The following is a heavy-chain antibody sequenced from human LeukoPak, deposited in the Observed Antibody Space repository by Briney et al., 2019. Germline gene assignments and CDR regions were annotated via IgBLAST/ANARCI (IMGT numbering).Heavy chain of an antibody. D-gene: IGHD2-8*01. V-gene: IGHV4-39*01. CDR3: ARRGDAKGFSPEEFDY. CDR1: GGSVNTILHY. CDR2: IYYSGAA. Sequence: PSETLSLTCTVSGGSVNTILHYWGWIRLSPGKGLEWIASIYYSGAAYYNPSLNSRVTMSVDTSKNQFSLKFYFVTASDTAVYFCARRGDAKGFSPEEFDYWGQGILVTVSS. J-gene: IGHJ4*02.